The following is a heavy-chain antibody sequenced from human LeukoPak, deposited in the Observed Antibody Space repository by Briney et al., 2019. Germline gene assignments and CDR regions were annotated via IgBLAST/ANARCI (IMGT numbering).Heavy chain of an antibody. CDR2: INPNSGGT. V-gene: IGHV1-2*02. Sequence: ASVKVSCKASGYTFTGYYMHWVRQAPGQGLEWMGWINPNSGGTNYAQKFQGRVTMTRDTSISTAYMELSRLRSDDTAVYYCARLVVGATGGNWFDPWGQGTLVTVSS. J-gene: IGHJ5*02. CDR3: ARLVVGATGGNWFDP. CDR1: GYTFTGYY. D-gene: IGHD1-26*01.